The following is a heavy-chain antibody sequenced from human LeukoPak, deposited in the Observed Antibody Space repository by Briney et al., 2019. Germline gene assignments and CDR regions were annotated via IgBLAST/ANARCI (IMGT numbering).Heavy chain of an antibody. CDR2: ISIDGGDT. CDR1: GFSFSSNW. J-gene: IGHJ4*02. Sequence: GGSLRLSCAASGFSFSSNWMHWVRQAPGKRLVWVSRISIDGGDTVYADSVKGRFTVSRDNAKDTLYLQMNSLRVEDTAVYYCARGPYYAAGSFDYWGQGTLVTVSS. V-gene: IGHV3-74*01. CDR3: ARGPYYAAGSFDY. D-gene: IGHD3-10*01.